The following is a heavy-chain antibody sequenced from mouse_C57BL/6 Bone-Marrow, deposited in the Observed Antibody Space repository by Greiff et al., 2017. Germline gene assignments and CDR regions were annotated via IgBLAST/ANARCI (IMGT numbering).Heavy chain of an antibody. Sequence: EVKVVESGEGLLKPGGSLKLSCAASGFTFSSYAMSWVRQTPEKRLEWVAYISSGGDYIYYADTVKGRFTISRDNARNTLYLQMSSLKSEDTAMYYCTRGRGITAFYYYAMDYWGQGTSVTVSS. CDR2: ISSGGDYI. V-gene: IGHV5-9-1*02. J-gene: IGHJ4*01. CDR1: GFTFSSYA. D-gene: IGHD2-4*01. CDR3: TRGRGITAFYYYAMDY.